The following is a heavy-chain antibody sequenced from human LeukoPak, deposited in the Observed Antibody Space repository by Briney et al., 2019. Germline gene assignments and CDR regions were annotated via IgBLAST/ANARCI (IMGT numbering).Heavy chain of an antibody. CDR1: GFTFDDYG. J-gene: IGHJ3*02. D-gene: IGHD2-15*01. Sequence: GGSLRLSCAASGFTFDDYGMSWVRQAPGKGLEWVSGINWNGGSTGYAESVKGRFTISRDNAKNSLYLQMNSLRAEDTALYYCAKETIYCSGGSCYHDAFDIWGQGTMVTVSS. CDR3: AKETIYCSGGSCYHDAFDI. CDR2: INWNGGST. V-gene: IGHV3-20*04.